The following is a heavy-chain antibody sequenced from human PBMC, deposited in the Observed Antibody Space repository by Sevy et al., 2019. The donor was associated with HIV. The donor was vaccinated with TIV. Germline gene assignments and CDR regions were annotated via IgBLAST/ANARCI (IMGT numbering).Heavy chain of an antibody. Sequence: GGSLRLSCAASGFTFGSYTLHWVRQAPGKGLEWVALISQTYDGSKKYYIYSVQGRFTISRDNSKNTLYLQMDSLRPEDTAVYYCARDNSGYFFFDYWGQGTLVTVS. CDR2: ISQTYDGSKK. CDR1: GFTFGSYT. CDR3: ARDNSGYFFFDY. D-gene: IGHD3-22*01. V-gene: IGHV3-30-3*01. J-gene: IGHJ4*02.